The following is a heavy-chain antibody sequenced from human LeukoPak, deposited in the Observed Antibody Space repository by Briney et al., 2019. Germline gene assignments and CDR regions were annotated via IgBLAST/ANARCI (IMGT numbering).Heavy chain of an antibody. D-gene: IGHD4-11*01. V-gene: IGHV4-38-2*01. CDR2: IYHSGST. Sequence: SETLSLTCAVSGYSISSGYYWGWIRPPPGKGLEWIGSIYHSGSTYYNPSLKSRVTISIDTSKNQFSLKLSSVTAADTAVYYCARLILGITVTTPDYWGQGTLVTVSS. J-gene: IGHJ4*02. CDR3: ARLILGITVTTPDY. CDR1: GYSISSGYY.